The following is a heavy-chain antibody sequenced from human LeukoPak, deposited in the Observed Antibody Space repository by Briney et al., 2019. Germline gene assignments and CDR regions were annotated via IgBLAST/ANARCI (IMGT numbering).Heavy chain of an antibody. CDR1: GYSFTSYW. CDR3: ARREVVGATAFDY. J-gene: IGHJ4*02. CDR2: IDPSDSYT. V-gene: IGHV5-10-1*01. D-gene: IGHD1-26*01. Sequence: GESLKISCKGSGYSFTSYWINWVRQMPGKGLEWMGTIDPSDSYTNYSPALQGHVTMSSVKSISTAYLQWSSLKASDTAVYYCARREVVGATAFDYWGQGALVTVSS.